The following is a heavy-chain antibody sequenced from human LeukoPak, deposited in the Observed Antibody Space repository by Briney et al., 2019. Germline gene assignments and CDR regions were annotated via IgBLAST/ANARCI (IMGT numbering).Heavy chain of an antibody. CDR3: ARRYSNSYFDF. V-gene: IGHV4-38-2*01. J-gene: IGHJ4*02. CDR2: MYHSGIT. Sequence: PSETLSLTCAVSGYSISSGYYWGWIRQPPGKGLEWIGNMYHSGITYYNASLKSRVTISVDTSNNQFSLKLNSVTAADTAVYYCARRYSNSYFDFWGQGTLVTLSS. D-gene: IGHD4-11*01. CDR1: GYSISSGYY.